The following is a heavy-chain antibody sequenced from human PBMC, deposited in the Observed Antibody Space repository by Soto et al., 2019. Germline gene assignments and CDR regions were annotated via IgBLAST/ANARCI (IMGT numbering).Heavy chain of an antibody. D-gene: IGHD2-15*01. V-gene: IGHV4-31*03. CDR1: GGSISSGGYY. J-gene: IGHJ4*02. CDR2: IYYSGST. Sequence: PSETLSLTCTVSGGSISSGGYYWSWIRQHPGKGLEWIGYIYYSGSTYYNPSLKSRVTISVDTSKNQFSLKLSSVTAADTAVYYCAXRKGGYCSGGSCYTFDYWGQGTLVTVSS. CDR3: AXRKGGYCSGGSCYTFDY.